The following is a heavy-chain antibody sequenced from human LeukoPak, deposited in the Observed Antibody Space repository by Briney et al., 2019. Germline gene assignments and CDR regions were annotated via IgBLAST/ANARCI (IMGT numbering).Heavy chain of an antibody. CDR2: ISSSSSYI. J-gene: IGHJ4*02. V-gene: IGHV3-21*01. CDR1: GFTFSSYS. D-gene: IGHD4-17*01. CDR3: AREVDDYGDYVVDY. Sequence: GGSLRLSCAASGFTFSSYSMNWVRQAPGKGLEWVSSISSSSSYIYYADSVKGRFTISRDNAKNSLYLQMNSLRAEDTAVYYCAREVDDYGDYVVDYWGQGTLVTVSS.